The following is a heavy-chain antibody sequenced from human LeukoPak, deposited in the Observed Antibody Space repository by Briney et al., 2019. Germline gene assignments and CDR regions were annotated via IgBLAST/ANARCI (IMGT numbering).Heavy chain of an antibody. CDR1: GFTFSNYG. V-gene: IGHV3-74*01. D-gene: IGHD6-13*01. CDR3: AKTAGIAAAGTLDY. CDR2: INSDGSNT. Sequence: GGSLRLSCAASGFTFSNYGMHWVRQAPGKGLVWVSRINSDGSNTNYADSVKGRFTISRDNAKNTLYLQMNSLRAEDTALYYCAKTAGIAAAGTLDYWGQGTLVTVSS. J-gene: IGHJ4*02.